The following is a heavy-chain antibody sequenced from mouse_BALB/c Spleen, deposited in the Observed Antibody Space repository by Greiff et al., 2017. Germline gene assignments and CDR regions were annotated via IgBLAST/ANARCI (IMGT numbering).Heavy chain of an antibody. CDR2: IWAGGST. D-gene: IGHD1-1*01. V-gene: IGHV2-9*02. J-gene: IGHJ4*01. CDR1: GFSLTSYG. Sequence: VQLQQSGPGLVAPSQSLSITCTVSGFSLTSYGVHWVRQPPGKGLEWLGVIWAGGSTNYNSALMSRLSISKDNSKSQVFLKMNSLQTDDTAMYYCARENYGSSSYAMDYWGQGTSVTVSS. CDR3: ARENYGSSSYAMDY.